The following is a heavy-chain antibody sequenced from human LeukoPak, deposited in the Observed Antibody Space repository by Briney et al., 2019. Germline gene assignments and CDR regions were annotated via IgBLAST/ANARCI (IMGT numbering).Heavy chain of an antibody. J-gene: IGHJ5*02. CDR3: ARDMYSSGWNH. D-gene: IGHD6-19*01. Sequence: GGSLRLSCAASGFTFSSYGMHWVRQAPGKGLEWVAVISYDGSNKYYADSVKGRFTISRDNSKNTLYLQMNSLRAEDTAVYYCARDMYSSGWNHWGQGTLVTVSS. CDR2: ISYDGSNK. CDR1: GFTFSSYG. V-gene: IGHV3-30*03.